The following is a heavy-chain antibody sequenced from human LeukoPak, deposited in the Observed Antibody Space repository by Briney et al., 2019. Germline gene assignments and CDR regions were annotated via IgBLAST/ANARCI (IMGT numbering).Heavy chain of an antibody. D-gene: IGHD3-10*01. CDR3: ARDSVRGVLYDY. J-gene: IGHJ4*02. CDR2: IKEDGSEK. Sequence: GGSLRLSCAASGFTFDDYWMSWVRQAPGKRLEWVANIKEDGSEKNYVDSVKGRFIISRDNTKDSLYLQMNSLRDEDTAVYYCARDSVRGVLYDYWGQGTLVTVSS. CDR1: GFTFDDYW. V-gene: IGHV3-7*01.